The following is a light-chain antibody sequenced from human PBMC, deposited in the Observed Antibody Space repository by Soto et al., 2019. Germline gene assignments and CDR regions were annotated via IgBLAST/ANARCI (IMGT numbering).Light chain of an antibody. V-gene: IGKV3-20*01. Sequence: EIVLTQSPGTLSLSPGERATLSCRASQSVSSSYLARYQQKPGQATRLLIYGASSRATGIPDRFSGSGSGTDFTLTISRLEPEDFAVYYGQQYGSSPGTFGQGTKVDIK. CDR2: GAS. CDR3: QQYGSSPGT. CDR1: QSVSSSY. J-gene: IGKJ1*01.